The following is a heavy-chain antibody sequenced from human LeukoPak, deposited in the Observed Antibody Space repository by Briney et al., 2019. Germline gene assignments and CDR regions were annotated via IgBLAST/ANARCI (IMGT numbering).Heavy chain of an antibody. CDR2: IKRDGSEK. CDR1: GFTFTSYW. CDR3: VGGSGY. J-gene: IGHJ4*02. D-gene: IGHD5-12*01. V-gene: IGHV3-7*01. Sequence: PGGSLRLSCVASGFTFTSYWMNWVRQAPGKGLEWVANIKRDGSEKNYVDSAKGRFTVSRDNAKNSLYLQMNSLRAEDTAIYYCVGGSGYWGQGTLVTVSS.